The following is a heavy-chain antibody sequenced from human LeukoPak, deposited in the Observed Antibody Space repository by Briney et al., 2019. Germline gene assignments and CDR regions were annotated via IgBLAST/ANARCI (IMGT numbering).Heavy chain of an antibody. CDR2: IKQDGSEK. V-gene: IGHV3-7*01. CDR1: GFTFSSHW. CDR3: ARSFNYYDSSGYLYYMDI. D-gene: IGHD3-22*01. Sequence: PGGSLRLSCAASGFTFSSHWMSWVRQAPGKGLEWVANIKQDGSEKYYVDPVKGRFTISRDNAKNSLYLQMNSLRAEDTAVYYCARSFNYYDSSGYLYYMDIWGKGTTVTVSS. J-gene: IGHJ6*03.